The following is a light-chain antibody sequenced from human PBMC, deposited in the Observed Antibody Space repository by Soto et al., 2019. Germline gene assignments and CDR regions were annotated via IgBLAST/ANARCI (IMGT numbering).Light chain of an antibody. CDR3: QQYGSSPLT. J-gene: IGKJ4*01. Sequence: EIVLTQSPGTLYLSPGERATLSYRASQSVSSSYLAWYQQKPGQAPRLLIYGASSRATGIPDRFSGSGSGTDFTLTISRLEPEDFAVYYCQQYGSSPLTFGGGTKVEIK. CDR2: GAS. V-gene: IGKV3-20*01. CDR1: QSVSSSY.